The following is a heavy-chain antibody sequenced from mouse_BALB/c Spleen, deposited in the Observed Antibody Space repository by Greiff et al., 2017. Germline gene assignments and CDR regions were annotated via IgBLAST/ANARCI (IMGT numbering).Heavy chain of an antibody. Sequence: EVKVVESGGGLVKPGGSLKLSCAASGFTFSSYAMSWVRQTPEKRLEWVASISSGGSTYYPDSVKGRFTISRDNARNILYLQMSSLRSEDTAMYYCARPLLPLYYFDYWGQGTTLTVSS. J-gene: IGHJ2*01. CDR2: ISSGGST. CDR3: ARPLLPLYYFDY. D-gene: IGHD2-1*01. CDR1: GFTFSSYA. V-gene: IGHV5-6-5*01.